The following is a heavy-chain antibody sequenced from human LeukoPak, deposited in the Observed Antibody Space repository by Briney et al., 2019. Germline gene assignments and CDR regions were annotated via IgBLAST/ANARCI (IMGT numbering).Heavy chain of an antibody. CDR3: ARDLGSGEYDY. CDR2: ISSRGTP. CDR1: GGSISRHY. Sequence: SETLALTCTVSGGSISRHYRSWIRQPPGKGLEWIGYISSRGTPTYNPSLKSRVTISVDTSKNQFSLKLSSVTAADTAVYYCARDLGSGEYDYWGQGTLVTVSS. D-gene: IGHD3-10*01. V-gene: IGHV4-59*11. J-gene: IGHJ4*02.